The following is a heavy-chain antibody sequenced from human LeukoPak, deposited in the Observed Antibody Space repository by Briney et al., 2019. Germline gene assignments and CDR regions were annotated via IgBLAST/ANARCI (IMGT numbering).Heavy chain of an antibody. CDR3: TTEYYGGFDN. CDR2: VKNRGDGRTT. Sequence: GGSLSLSCVVSTFTKAWMNWVRQAPGKGLEWVGRVKNRGDGRTTDYAAPVKGRFTISRDDSKRTVYLQMNNLKTEDTAVYFCTTEYYGGFDNWGQGTLVTVSS. CDR1: TFTKAW. J-gene: IGHJ4*02. D-gene: IGHD3-16*01. V-gene: IGHV3-15*07.